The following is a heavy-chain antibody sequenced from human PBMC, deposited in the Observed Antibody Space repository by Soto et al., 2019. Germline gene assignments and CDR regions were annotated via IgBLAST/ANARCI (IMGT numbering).Heavy chain of an antibody. CDR1: GGTFSSYA. J-gene: IGHJ6*02. D-gene: IGHD2-21*02. CDR3: ARGPIVVVTASARSLYGMDV. V-gene: IGHV1-69*13. CDR2: IIPIFGTA. Sequence: GASVDVSCNASGGTFSSYAISWVPQAPEQGLEWMGGIIPIFGTANYAQKFQGRVTITADESTSTAYMELSSLRSEDAAVYYCARGPIVVVTASARSLYGMDVWGQGTTVTVSS.